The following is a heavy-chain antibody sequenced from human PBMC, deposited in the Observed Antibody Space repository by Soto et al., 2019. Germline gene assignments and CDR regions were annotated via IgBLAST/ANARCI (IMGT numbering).Heavy chain of an antibody. CDR3: ARTDCSSSTGPSYLVGPPTMDY. CDR1: GFTFSTYG. Sequence: WGSLRLSCAASGFTFSTYGMKWVRQAPGKGLEWVAVMWYDGTNEKYADSVKGRFTISRDNSKSTLYLQMNSLRAEDTGVYYCARTDCSSSTGPSYLVGPPTMDYWVHGTPVTVSS. D-gene: IGHD2-2*01. V-gene: IGHV3-33*01. J-gene: IGHJ4*01. CDR2: MWYDGTNE.